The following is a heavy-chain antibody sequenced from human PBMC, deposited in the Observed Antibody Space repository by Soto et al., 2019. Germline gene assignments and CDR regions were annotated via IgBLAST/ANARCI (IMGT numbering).Heavy chain of an antibody. J-gene: IGHJ6*02. D-gene: IGHD1-26*01. CDR2: IFPADSDT. CDR3: TATLHSAMEV. V-gene: IGHV5-51*01. CDR1: QYNFMNFW. Sequence: GESLKISCKVSQYNFMNFWVGWVRQMPGKGLEWMGIIFPADSDTRFSPSFQGRVTMSVDKSTYTAYLQWSSLEASDTAIYYCTATLHSAMEVWGQGTPVIVSS.